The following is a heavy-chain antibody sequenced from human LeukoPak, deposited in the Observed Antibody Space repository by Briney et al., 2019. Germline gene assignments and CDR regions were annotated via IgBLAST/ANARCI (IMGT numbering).Heavy chain of an antibody. CDR2: ISYSGST. CDR3: ARGRGYSGYDSMDWFDP. V-gene: IGHV4-59*01. CDR1: GGSSSSYY. D-gene: IGHD5-12*01. Sequence: SETLSLTCTVSGGSSSSYYWSWIRQPPGKGLEWIGYISYSGSTNYNPSLERRVTISADTSKNQFSLKLSSVTAADTAVYYCARGRGYSGYDSMDWFDPWGQGTLVTVSS. J-gene: IGHJ5*02.